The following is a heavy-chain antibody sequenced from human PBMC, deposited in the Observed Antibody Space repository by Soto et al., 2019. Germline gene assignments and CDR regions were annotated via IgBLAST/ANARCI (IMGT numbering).Heavy chain of an antibody. CDR1: GFTFRSYW. D-gene: IGHD1-1*01. Sequence: PGGSLRLSCAASGFTFRSYWMHWVRQAPGKGLVWVSRIVSDGSSTIYADSVKGRFTISRDNGMQSLFLHMNSLRDEDTAVYYCARDGKGAAYTFGPYYFDSWGQGALVTVSS. V-gene: IGHV3-74*01. CDR3: ARDGKGAAYTFGPYYFDS. J-gene: IGHJ4*02. CDR2: IVSDGSST.